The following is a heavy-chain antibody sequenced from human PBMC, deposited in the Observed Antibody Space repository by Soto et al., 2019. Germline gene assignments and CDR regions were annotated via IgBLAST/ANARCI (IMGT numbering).Heavy chain of an antibody. CDR2: IDPSDSYT. Sequence: RGESLKISCKGSGYSFAGYWITWVRQKPGKGLEWMGRIDPSDSYTNYSPSFQGHVTISADKSISTAYLQWSSLKASDTAMYYCASNYEPSYYYYGMDVWGQGTTVTVSS. CDR3: ASNYEPSYYYYGMDV. J-gene: IGHJ6*02. CDR1: GYSFAGYW. D-gene: IGHD4-4*01. V-gene: IGHV5-10-1*01.